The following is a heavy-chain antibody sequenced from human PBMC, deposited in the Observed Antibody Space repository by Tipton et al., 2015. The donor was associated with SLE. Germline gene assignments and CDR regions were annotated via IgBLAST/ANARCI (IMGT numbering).Heavy chain of an antibody. CDR1: GGFLSGYQ. V-gene: IGHV4-34*01. J-gene: IGHJ4*02. CDR3: ARVYTNAFDY. D-gene: IGHD2-2*02. Sequence: LRLSCAVYGGFLSGYQWTWIRQSPGKGLEWIGDINDSGGTYYNPSLNNRLTISIDTSKKHFSLRLTSVTTADTAVYFCARVYTNAFDYWGQGALVTISS. CDR2: INDSGGT.